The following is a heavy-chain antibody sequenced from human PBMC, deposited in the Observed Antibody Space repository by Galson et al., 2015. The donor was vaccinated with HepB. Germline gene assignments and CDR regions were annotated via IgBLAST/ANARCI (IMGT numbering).Heavy chain of an antibody. CDR3: ARGRDYYDRKGAFDI. V-gene: IGHV3-30-3*01. J-gene: IGHJ3*02. Sequence: SLRLSCAASGFTFSSYAMHWVRQAPGKGLEWVAVISYDGSNKYYADSVKGRFTISRDNSKNTLYLQMNSLRAEDTAVYYCARGRDYYDRKGAFDIWGQGTMVTVSS. CDR2: ISYDGSNK. CDR1: GFTFSSYA. D-gene: IGHD3-22*01.